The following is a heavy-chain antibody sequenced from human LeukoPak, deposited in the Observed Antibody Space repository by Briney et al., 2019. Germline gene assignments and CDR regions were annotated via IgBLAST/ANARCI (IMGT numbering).Heavy chain of an antibody. D-gene: IGHD5-12*01. CDR3: ARDPMVATTSDY. CDR1: GFTFSSYA. V-gene: IGHV3-23*01. CDR2: ISGSGGST. Sequence: GGSLRLSCAASGFTFSSYAMSWVRQAPGKGLEWVSAISGSGGSTYYADSVKGRFTISRDNAKNSLYLRMNSLRAEDTAVYYCARDPMVATTSDYWGQGTLVTVSS. J-gene: IGHJ4*02.